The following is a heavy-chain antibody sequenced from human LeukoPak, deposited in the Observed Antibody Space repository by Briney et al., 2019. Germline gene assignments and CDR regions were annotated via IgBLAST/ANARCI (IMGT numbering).Heavy chain of an antibody. Sequence: SETLSLTCTVSGGSISYYYWSWIRQSPGKGLEWIGYIYYSGTTNYNPSLKSRVTISVDTSKNRFSLQLRSVTAADSAVYYCAREDPQTRVPEGMDVWGQGTTVTVSS. D-gene: IGHD4/OR15-4a*01. CDR1: GGSISYYY. CDR3: AREDPQTRVPEGMDV. V-gene: IGHV4-59*01. CDR2: IYYSGTT. J-gene: IGHJ6*02.